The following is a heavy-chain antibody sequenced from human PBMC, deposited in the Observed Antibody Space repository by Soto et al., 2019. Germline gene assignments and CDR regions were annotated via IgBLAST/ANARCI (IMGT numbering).Heavy chain of an antibody. J-gene: IGHJ3*02. D-gene: IGHD3-10*01. V-gene: IGHV1-69*06. CDR2: TIPVFNTA. Sequence: QVQLEQYGAEVKKPGSSVKISCKASGGTLSDHGVSWLRQAPGQGLEWVGGTIPVFNTAKYAPKFQGRVTIAADKYTNIAYMELSSLRSDDTAFYYFARGVYGSGNYYTGPSAFDIWGQGTLVIVSS. CDR1: GGTLSDHG. CDR3: ARGVYGSGNYYTGPSAFDI.